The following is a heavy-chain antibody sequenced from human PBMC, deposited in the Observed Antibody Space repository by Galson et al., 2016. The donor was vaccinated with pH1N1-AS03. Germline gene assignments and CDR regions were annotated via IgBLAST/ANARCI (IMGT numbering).Heavy chain of an antibody. V-gene: IGHV1-69*04. D-gene: IGHD2-15*01. CDR3: AKGYSATPSGTFDI. CDR1: GGTFNTYA. CDR2: IIPMLNIP. Sequence: SCKASGGTFNTYAISWVRQAPGQGLEWMGRIIPMLNIPDYAQKFQDRVTITADKSTNTAYMELTNLRSDDTALYYCAKGYSATPSGTFDIWGQGTMVTVSS. J-gene: IGHJ3*02.